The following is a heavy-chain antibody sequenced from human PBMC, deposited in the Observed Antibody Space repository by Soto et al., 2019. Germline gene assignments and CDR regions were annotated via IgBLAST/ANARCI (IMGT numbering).Heavy chain of an antibody. V-gene: IGHV1-69*13. CDR2: IIPILGTA. CDR3: ARGGIAAAGPYA. D-gene: IGHD6-13*01. J-gene: IGHJ4*02. Sequence: SVKVSCKASGGTFSSYAISWVRQAPGQGLEWMGGIIPILGTANYAQKFQGRVTITADESTSTAYMELSSLRSEDTAVYYCARGGIAAAGPYAWGQGTLVTVSS. CDR1: GGTFSSYA.